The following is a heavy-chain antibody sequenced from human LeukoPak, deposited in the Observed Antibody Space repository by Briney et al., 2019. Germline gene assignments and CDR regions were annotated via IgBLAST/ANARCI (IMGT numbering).Heavy chain of an antibody. CDR2: INPNSGDT. D-gene: IGHD6-13*01. J-gene: IGHJ6*03. CDR1: GYTFTGYY. Sequence: ASVTVSCKASGYTFTGYYMHWVRQAPGQGLEWMGWINPNSGDTNYAQKFQGRVTMTRDTSISTAYMELSRLRSDDTAVYYCARDAGYSSSWPYYYYYYMDVWGKGTTVTVSS. CDR3: ARDAGYSSSWPYYYYYYMDV. V-gene: IGHV1-2*02.